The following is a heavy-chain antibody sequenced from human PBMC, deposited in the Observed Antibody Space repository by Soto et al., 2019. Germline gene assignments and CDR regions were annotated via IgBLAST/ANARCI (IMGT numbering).Heavy chain of an antibody. J-gene: IGHJ4*02. Sequence: GESLKISCQGSGYSFTSYWINWVRQMPGKGLEWVGSIAPSGSYATYSPSFLGRVTISADKSISTAYLQWSRLEASDTAIYYCARRLTNPTAIIGRTEFDYWGQGTVGTVSS. CDR1: GYSFTSYW. CDR2: IAPSGSYA. V-gene: IGHV5-10-1*01. D-gene: IGHD1-20*01. CDR3: ARRLTNPTAIIGRTEFDY.